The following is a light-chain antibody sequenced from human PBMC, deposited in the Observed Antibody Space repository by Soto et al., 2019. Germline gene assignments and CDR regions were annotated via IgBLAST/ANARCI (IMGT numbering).Light chain of an antibody. CDR1: SSDVGGYNY. CDR3: SSSTRSSTRV. Sequence: QSALTQPAYVSGSPGQSITISCTGTSSDVGGYNYVSWYQQHPGKAPKIMIYDVSNRPAGVSNRFSGSKSGNTASLTISGLQAEDEADYYCSSSTRSSTRVFGGGTKVTVL. CDR2: DVS. V-gene: IGLV2-14*01. J-gene: IGLJ2*01.